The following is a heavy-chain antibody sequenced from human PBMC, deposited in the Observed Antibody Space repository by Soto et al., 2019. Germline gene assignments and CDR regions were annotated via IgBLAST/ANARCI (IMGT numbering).Heavy chain of an antibody. J-gene: IGHJ4*02. D-gene: IGHD1-26*01. CDR2: MSYDGSNE. CDR3: AKDGSHNFDY. CDR1: GFTFSHYA. Sequence: QVKLVESVGGVVQPGRSMRRSCAASGFTFSHYALHWVRQAPGKGLEWVALMSYDGSNEYYADSVKCRFTISRDNSKNSLYLQLNSLRAEDTAVYYCAKDGSHNFDYWGQGTLVTFS. V-gene: IGHV3-30*18.